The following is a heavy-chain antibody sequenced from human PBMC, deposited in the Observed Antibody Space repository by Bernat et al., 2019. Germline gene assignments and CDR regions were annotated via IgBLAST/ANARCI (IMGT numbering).Heavy chain of an antibody. CDR1: GFTFSSYI. CDR3: AGQGYCSGGSCYGPDY. CDR2: ISSSSSYI. Sequence: EVQLVESGGGLVKPGGSLRLSCAASGFTFSSYIMNWVRQAPGKGLEWVSSISSSSSYIYSAASVNGRFTSSRDNAKNSLYLQMNSLRAEDTAVYYCAGQGYCSGGSCYGPDYWGQGTLVTVSS. J-gene: IGHJ4*02. D-gene: IGHD2-15*01. V-gene: IGHV3-21*01.